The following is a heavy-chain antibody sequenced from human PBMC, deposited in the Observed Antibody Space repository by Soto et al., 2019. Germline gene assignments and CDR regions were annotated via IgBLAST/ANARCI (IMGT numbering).Heavy chain of an antibody. CDR1: GGTFSSYT. D-gene: IGHD2-2*01. J-gene: IGHJ5*02. CDR3: ARGGIVVVLAATPPLRWFDP. CDR2: IIPILGIA. V-gene: IGHV1-69*02. Sequence: QVQLVQSGAEVKKPGSSVKVSCKASGGTFSSYTISWVRQAPGQGLEWMGRIIPILGIANYAQKFQGRVTIPADKSTSTAYMELSSLRSEDTAVYYCARGGIVVVLAATPPLRWFDPWCQGTLVTVSS.